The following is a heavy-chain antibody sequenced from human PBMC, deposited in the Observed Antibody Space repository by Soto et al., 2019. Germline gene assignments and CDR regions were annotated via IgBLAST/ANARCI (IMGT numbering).Heavy chain of an antibody. CDR2: IFVGSGNT. Sequence: GASVKVSCKASGFTFTSSAVQWVRQARGQRLEWIGWIFVGSGNTNYAQKFQERVTITRDMSTSTAYMELSSLRSEDTAVYYCAADHRSGCEDYYYGMDVWGQGTTVTVSS. D-gene: IGHD3-3*01. CDR1: GFTFTSSA. J-gene: IGHJ6*02. CDR3: AADHRSGCEDYYYGMDV. V-gene: IGHV1-58*01.